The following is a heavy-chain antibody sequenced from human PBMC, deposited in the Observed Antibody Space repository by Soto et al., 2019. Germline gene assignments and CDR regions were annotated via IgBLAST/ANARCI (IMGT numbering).Heavy chain of an antibody. CDR1: GYTFTGHY. V-gene: IGHV1-2*04. CDR3: ARGRTFYDILTGYPDHFDF. J-gene: IGHJ4*02. D-gene: IGHD3-9*01. Sequence: ASVNVSCKASGYTFTGHYLHWLRQAPGQGLEWMGWINPNIGSTNYARKFQGWVTMTRDSSISTAYMELSKLTSHDTAVYYCARGRTFYDILTGYPDHFDFWGQGTLVTVSS. CDR2: INPNIGST.